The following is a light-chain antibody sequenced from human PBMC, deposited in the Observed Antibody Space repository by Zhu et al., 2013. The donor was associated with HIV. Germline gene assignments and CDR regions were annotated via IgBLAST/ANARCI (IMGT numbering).Light chain of an antibody. Sequence: IQLTQSPSSLSASVGDRVTLTCRASQGIRTTLAWYQQKPGKAPKLLISDASSLESGVPSRFSGSGSGTDFTLTITSLQPEDFATYYCQHYDSYPCSFGQGTKLEI. V-gene: IGKV1-13*02. CDR3: QHYDSYPCS. CDR2: DAS. J-gene: IGKJ2*04. CDR1: QGIRTT.